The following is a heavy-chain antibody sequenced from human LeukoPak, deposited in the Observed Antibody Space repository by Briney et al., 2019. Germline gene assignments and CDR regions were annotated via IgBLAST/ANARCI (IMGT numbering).Heavy chain of an antibody. D-gene: IGHD3-3*01. J-gene: IGHJ5*02. CDR1: GFTFSTYA. Sequence: GGSLRLSCSASGFTFSTYAMHWVRQAPGKGLEYVSAISSNGASTYYADSVKGRFTISRDNSKNTLYLQMSSLRAEDTAVYYCVKDQNYDGWFDPWGQGTLVTVSS. CDR2: ISSNGAST. CDR3: VKDQNYDGWFDP. V-gene: IGHV3-64D*06.